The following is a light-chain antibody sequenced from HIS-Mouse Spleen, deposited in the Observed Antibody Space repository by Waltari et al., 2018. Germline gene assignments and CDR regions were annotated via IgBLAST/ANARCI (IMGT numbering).Light chain of an antibody. CDR1: SSDVVGYNY. CDR3: SSYTSSSTLYV. CDR2: GVS. Sequence: QSALTQPASVSGSPGQSITISCTGTSSDVVGYNYVSWYQQHPGKAPKLMIYGVSNRPSGISNRFSGSKSGNTASLTISGLQAEDEADYYCSSYTSSSTLYVFGTGTKVTVL. V-gene: IGLV2-14*03. J-gene: IGLJ1*01.